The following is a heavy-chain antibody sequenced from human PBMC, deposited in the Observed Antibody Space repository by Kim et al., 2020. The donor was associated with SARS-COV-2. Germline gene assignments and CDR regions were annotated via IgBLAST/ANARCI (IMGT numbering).Heavy chain of an antibody. CDR3: ARGWSATGIDP. Sequence: ASVKVSCKASGYSFSRYAIHWMRQAPGQRLEWMGWIDAGACNTKYSQRFQGRVTITRDTSASTVYMEMSSLTSEDTAIYYCARGWSATGIDPWGQGTLVTVSS. CDR2: IDAGACNT. CDR1: GYSFSRYA. D-gene: IGHD2-15*01. V-gene: IGHV1-3*01. J-gene: IGHJ5*02.